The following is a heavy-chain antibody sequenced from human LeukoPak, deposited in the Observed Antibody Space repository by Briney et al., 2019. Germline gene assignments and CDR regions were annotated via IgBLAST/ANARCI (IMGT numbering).Heavy chain of an antibody. CDR2: INPNSGGT. D-gene: IGHD3-22*01. Sequence: GASVKVSCKASGYTFTGYYMHWVRQAPGQGLEWMGWINPNSGGTNYAQKFQGRVTMTRGTSTSTAYMELSRLRSDDTAVYYCARVTYYYDSSGGYWGQGTLVTVSS. CDR1: GYTFTGYY. CDR3: ARVTYYYDSSGGY. V-gene: IGHV1-2*02. J-gene: IGHJ4*02.